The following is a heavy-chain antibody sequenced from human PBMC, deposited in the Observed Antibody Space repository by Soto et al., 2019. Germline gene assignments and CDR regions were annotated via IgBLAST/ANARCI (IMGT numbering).Heavy chain of an antibody. CDR1: GGSVSSNTFY. J-gene: IGHJ6*02. CDR3: ARLRPYTMDV. V-gene: IGHV4-39*01. CDR2: IYYTGST. Sequence: SETLSLTCTVSGGSVSSNTFYWGWPRQPPGKGLESIGTIYYTGSTYYNPSLKRRVTISVDTSKNQFPLKLSSVTAADTAVYYCARLRPYTMDVWGQGTTVTVSS. D-gene: IGHD1-1*01.